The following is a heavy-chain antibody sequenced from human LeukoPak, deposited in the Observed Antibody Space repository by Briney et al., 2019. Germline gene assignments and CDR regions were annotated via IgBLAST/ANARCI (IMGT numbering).Heavy chain of an antibody. CDR3: ARGYYDSSGSYYYYMDV. D-gene: IGHD3-22*01. Sequence: ASVKVSCKAFGYTFTSNYMHWVRQAPGQGPEWMGVISPSGGSTTYAQKFQGRVTLTRDMSTSTDYLELSSLRSEDTAVYYCARGYYDSSGSYYYYMDVWGKGTTVTVSS. J-gene: IGHJ6*03. CDR1: GYTFTSNY. CDR2: ISPSGGST. V-gene: IGHV1-46*01.